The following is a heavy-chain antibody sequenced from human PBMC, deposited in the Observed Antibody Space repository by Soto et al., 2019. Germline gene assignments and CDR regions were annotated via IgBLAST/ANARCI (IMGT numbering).Heavy chain of an antibody. CDR3: ARDVTVVVPAAISDDFYYYGMDV. V-gene: IGHV1-18*01. D-gene: IGHD2-2*01. Sequence: ASVKVSCKASGYTFTSYAMHWVRQAPGQRLEWMGWISAYNGNTNYAQKLQGRVTMTTDTSTSTAYMELRSLRSDDTAVYYCARDVTVVVPAAISDDFYYYGMDVWGQGTTVTVSS. CDR1: GYTFTSYA. J-gene: IGHJ6*02. CDR2: ISAYNGNT.